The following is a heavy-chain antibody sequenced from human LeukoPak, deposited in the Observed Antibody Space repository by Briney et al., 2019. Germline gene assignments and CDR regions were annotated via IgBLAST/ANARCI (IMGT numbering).Heavy chain of an antibody. V-gene: IGHV4-61*02. CDR1: GGSITSDSYY. Sequence: SQTLSLTCTVSGGSITSDSYYWSWIRQPAGTGLEWIGRIYISGSTNYNPSLKSRVTISVDTSKKQFSLKLSSVTAADTAVYYCARGVYYYESRGLDYWGQGTLVTVSS. CDR3: ARGVYYYESRGLDY. CDR2: IYISGST. D-gene: IGHD3-22*01. J-gene: IGHJ4*02.